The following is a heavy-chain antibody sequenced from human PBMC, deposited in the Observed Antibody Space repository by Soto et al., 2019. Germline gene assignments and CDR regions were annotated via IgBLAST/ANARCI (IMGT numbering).Heavy chain of an antibody. V-gene: IGHV4-59*01. J-gene: IGHJ6*02. Sequence: PSETLSLTCTVSGGSISSYYWSWIRQPPGKGLEWIGYIYYSGSTNYNPSLKSRVTISVDTSKNQFSLKLSSVTAADTAVYYCARGAAVYDFWSGHYYYYGMDVWGQGTTVTVSS. D-gene: IGHD3-3*01. CDR1: GGSISSYY. CDR3: ARGAAVYDFWSGHYYYYGMDV. CDR2: IYYSGST.